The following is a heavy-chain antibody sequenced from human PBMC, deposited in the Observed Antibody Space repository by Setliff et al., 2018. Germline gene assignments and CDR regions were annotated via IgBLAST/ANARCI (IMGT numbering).Heavy chain of an antibody. D-gene: IGHD6-19*01. CDR3: VRDPPGSGFAFES. V-gene: IGHV3-23*01. J-gene: IGHJ4*02. CDR1: GFTLSRFW. Sequence: GGSLRLSCVTSGFTLSRFWMHWVRQVPGKGLVWVSTISGSAGSIHLADSVKGRFTISRDNSKNTLYLQMNNLRVEDTAVYYCVRDPPGSGFAFESWGQGTLVTVSS. CDR2: ISGSAGSI.